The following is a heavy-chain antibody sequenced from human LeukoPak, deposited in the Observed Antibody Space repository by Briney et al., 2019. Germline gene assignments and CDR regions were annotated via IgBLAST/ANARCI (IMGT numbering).Heavy chain of an antibody. CDR1: GFTFSSYG. CDR3: ARSYLADAFDI. Sequence: PGGSLRLSCAASGFTFSSYGMHWVRQAPGKGLEWVAVIWYDGSNKYYADSVEGRFTISRDNSKDTLYLQMNSLRAEDTAVYYCARSYLADAFDIWGQGTMVTVSS. V-gene: IGHV3-33*01. CDR2: IWYDGSNK. J-gene: IGHJ3*02. D-gene: IGHD2-8*01.